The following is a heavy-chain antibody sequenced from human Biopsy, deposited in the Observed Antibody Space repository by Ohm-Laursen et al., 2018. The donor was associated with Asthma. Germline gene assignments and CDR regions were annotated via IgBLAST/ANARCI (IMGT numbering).Heavy chain of an antibody. J-gene: IGHJ1*01. Sequence: SLRLSCAVSGFTFGDYCMSWVRQVPGQGLEWVVNIKHDGSEKNHVDSLKGRFTISRDNAKNLLFLQMNSLRAEDTAVYYCARTFHFWSPYHAEHYQLWGQGTLVTVSS. CDR1: GFTFGDYC. V-gene: IGHV3-7*01. CDR2: IKHDGSEK. CDR3: ARTFHFWSPYHAEHYQL. D-gene: IGHD3-3*01.